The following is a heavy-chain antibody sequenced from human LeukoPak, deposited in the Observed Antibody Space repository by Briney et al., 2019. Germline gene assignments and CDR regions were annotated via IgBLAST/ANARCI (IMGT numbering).Heavy chain of an antibody. Sequence: ETLSLTCTVSGDSMTSGPYFWSWIRNRPGEGLEWVSAISGSGGSTYYADSVKGRFTISRDNSKNTLYLQMNSLRAEDTAVYYCAKGANKYYDILTGYDDYWGQGTLVTVSS. CDR1: GDSMTSGPYF. J-gene: IGHJ4*02. V-gene: IGHV3-23*01. D-gene: IGHD3-9*01. CDR2: ISGSGGST. CDR3: AKGANKYYDILTGYDDY.